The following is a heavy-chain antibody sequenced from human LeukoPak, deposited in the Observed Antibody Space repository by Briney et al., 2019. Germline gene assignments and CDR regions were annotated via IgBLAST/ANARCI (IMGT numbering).Heavy chain of an antibody. J-gene: IGHJ5*02. D-gene: IGHD3-10*01. CDR3: ARVDYYGSGSYYNWFDP. CDR1: GGSISSGNYY. CDR2: TYISGST. Sequence: SETLSLTCTVSGGSISSGNYYWSWIRQPAGKGLEWIGRTYISGSTNYNPSLKSRFTISVDTSKNQFSLKLSSVTAADTAVYYCARVDYYGSGSYYNWFDPWGQGTLVTVSS. V-gene: IGHV4-61*02.